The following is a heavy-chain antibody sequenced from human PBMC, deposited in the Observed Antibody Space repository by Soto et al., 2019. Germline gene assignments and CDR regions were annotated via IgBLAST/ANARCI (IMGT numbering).Heavy chain of an antibody. D-gene: IGHD1-26*01. CDR3: ARDSGSYYYYYGMDV. J-gene: IGHJ6*02. CDR1: GFTFSSYW. V-gene: IGHV3-7*03. Sequence: GGSLRLSCAASGFTFSSYWMSWVRQAPGKGLEWVANIKQDGSEKYYVDSVKGRFTISRDNAKNSLYLQMNSLRAEDTAVYYCARDSGSYYYYYGMDVWGQGTTVTVSS. CDR2: IKQDGSEK.